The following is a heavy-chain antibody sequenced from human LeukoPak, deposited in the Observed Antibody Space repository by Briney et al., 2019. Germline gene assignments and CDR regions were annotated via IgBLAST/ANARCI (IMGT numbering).Heavy chain of an antibody. CDR1: GGSFSGYY. CDR2: INHSGRT. CDR3: ARVRSLRYFVAMPQNDAFDI. V-gene: IGHV4-34*01. J-gene: IGHJ3*02. D-gene: IGHD3-9*01. Sequence: SETLSLTRAVYGGSFSGYYWSWIRQPPGKGLEWIGEINHSGRTNYNPSLKSRVTISVATSNNPFSLKLSSVTAADTAVYYCARVRSLRYFVAMPQNDAFDIWGQGTRVTVSA.